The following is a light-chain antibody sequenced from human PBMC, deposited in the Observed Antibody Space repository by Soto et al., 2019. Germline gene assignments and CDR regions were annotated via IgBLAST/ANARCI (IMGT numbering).Light chain of an antibody. CDR1: QSVRDRY. CDR2: DTS. Sequence: EIVLTQSPGTLSLSPGERATLSCRASQSVRDRYLAWYQQKPGQAPRLLIYDTSTRATGVPCRISGSGSGTDFAITFSRVEPEDFAIYFCQQYGSSPWTFGQGTKV. CDR3: QQYGSSPWT. J-gene: IGKJ1*01. V-gene: IGKV3-20*01.